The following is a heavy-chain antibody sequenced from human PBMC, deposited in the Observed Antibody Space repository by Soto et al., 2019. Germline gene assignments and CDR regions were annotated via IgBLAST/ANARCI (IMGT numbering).Heavy chain of an antibody. Sequence: SETLSLTCTVSGGSISSHSWSWIRQPPGEGLEWIGHVYYSGSTNYNPSLKSRVTISVDTFKNQFSLRLTSVTAADTAVYFCARFSTLGKDYGVDVWGQGTTVTVSS. V-gene: IGHV4-59*08. D-gene: IGHD2-2*01. CDR3: ARFSTLGKDYGVDV. CDR1: GGSISSHS. J-gene: IGHJ6*02. CDR2: VYYSGST.